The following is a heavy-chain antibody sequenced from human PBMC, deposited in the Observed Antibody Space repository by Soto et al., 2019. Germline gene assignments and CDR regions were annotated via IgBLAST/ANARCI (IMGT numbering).Heavy chain of an antibody. CDR2: TYVTGDS. CDR3: ARDMRVFGGMDL. D-gene: IGHD3-3*01. CDR1: GGSITSYY. J-gene: IGHJ6*02. V-gene: IGHV4-4*07. Sequence: SETLSLTCTVSGGSITSYYWSWIRQPAGKGLEWIGRTYVTGDSNYSPSLKSRVTMSLDTSKNQFFLKLSSATAADTAVYYCARDMRVFGGMDLWGRGITVTVS.